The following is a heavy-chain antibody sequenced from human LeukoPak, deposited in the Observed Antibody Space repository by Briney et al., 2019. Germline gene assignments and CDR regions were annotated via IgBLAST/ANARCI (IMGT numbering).Heavy chain of an antibody. CDR3: ARDRGAAASPNLDF. CDR1: GFTFSSYA. D-gene: IGHD6-13*01. V-gene: IGHV3-30-3*01. CDR2: ISYDGSNK. Sequence: GRSLRLSCAASGFTFSSYAMHWVRQAPGKGLEWVAVISYDGSNKYYADSVKGRFTISRDNSKNTVYLQMNSLRAEDTAVYYCARDRGAAASPNLDFWGQGTLVIVSS. J-gene: IGHJ4*02.